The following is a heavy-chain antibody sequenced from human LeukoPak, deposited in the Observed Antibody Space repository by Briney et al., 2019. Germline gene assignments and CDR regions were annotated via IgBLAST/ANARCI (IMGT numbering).Heavy chain of an antibody. D-gene: IGHD6-25*01. CDR3: ASQRGYFDY. CDR2: IFSSGSS. Sequence: SETLSLTCSVSGGSFSGGVYSWNWIRQHPGKGLEWIGYIFSSGSSFYNPSLKSRVSISVDTSKNQFSLKLSSVTAADTAVYYCASQRGYFDYWGQGTLVTVSS. CDR1: GGSFSGGVYS. V-gene: IGHV4-30-4*08. J-gene: IGHJ4*02.